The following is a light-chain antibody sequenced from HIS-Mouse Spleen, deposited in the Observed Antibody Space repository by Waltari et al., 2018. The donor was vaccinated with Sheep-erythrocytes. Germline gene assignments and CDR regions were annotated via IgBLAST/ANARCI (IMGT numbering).Light chain of an antibody. CDR2: DVS. Sequence: QSALTQPRPVSGSPGQSVTIPCTGTSSDAGGYNSVSWYQQHPGKAPKLMIYDVSKRPSGVPDRFSGSKSGNTASLTISGLQAEDEADYYCCSYAGSYTFVVFGGGTKLTVL. CDR1: SSDAGGYNS. V-gene: IGLV2-11*01. CDR3: CSYAGSYTFVV. J-gene: IGLJ2*01.